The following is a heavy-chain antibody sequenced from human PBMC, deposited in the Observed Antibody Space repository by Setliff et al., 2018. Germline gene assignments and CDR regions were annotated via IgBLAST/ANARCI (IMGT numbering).Heavy chain of an antibody. J-gene: IGHJ6*02. CDR2: IYTSGST. CDR3: AREGEIWFGELLPWGMDV. V-gene: IGHV4-61*02. D-gene: IGHD3-10*01. Sequence: SETLSLTCTVSGGSISSGTYYWSWIRQPAGKGLEWIGRIYTSGSTNYNPSLKSRVTISVDTSKNQFSLKLSSVTAADTAVYYCAREGEIWFGELLPWGMDVWGQGTTVTV. CDR1: GGSISSGTYY.